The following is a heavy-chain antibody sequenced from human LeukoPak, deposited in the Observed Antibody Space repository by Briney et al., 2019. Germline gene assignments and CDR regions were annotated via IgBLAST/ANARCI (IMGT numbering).Heavy chain of an antibody. CDR2: ISGSGGST. CDR1: GFTFSTYG. V-gene: IGHV3-23*01. Sequence: GGSLRLSCAASGFTFSTYGMSWVRQAPGKGLERVSAISGSGGSTYYADSVKGRFTTSRDNSKNTLYLQMNSLRAEDTAVYYCAKTASAYYYDSSGYYSGPYYFDYWGQGTLVTVSS. D-gene: IGHD3-22*01. J-gene: IGHJ4*02. CDR3: AKTASAYYYDSSGYYSGPYYFDY.